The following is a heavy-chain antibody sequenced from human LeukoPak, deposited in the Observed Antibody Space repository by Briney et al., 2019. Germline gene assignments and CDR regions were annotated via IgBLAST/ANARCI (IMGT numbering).Heavy chain of an antibody. CDR1: GFTFSSYA. CDR3: ARFAAGCSCYSYMDV. Sequence: GGSVRLSCAASGFTFSSYAIRWVRQAPGQGLEWVGGINRSGGSTYYAHTVQGRFTITRDKSKNTVYLELNSLRAGDQAGYYCARFAAGCSCYSYMDVWGKGTTVTVSS. J-gene: IGHJ6*03. D-gene: IGHD2-15*01. CDR2: INRSGGST. V-gene: IGHV3-23*01.